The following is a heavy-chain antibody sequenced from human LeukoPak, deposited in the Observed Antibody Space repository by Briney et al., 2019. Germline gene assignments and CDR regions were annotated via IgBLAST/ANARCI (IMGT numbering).Heavy chain of an antibody. J-gene: IGHJ3*01. D-gene: IGHD2-15*01. CDR2: IYYSGST. V-gene: IGHV4-59*01. CDR1: GGSISSYY. Sequence: PSETLSLTCTVSGGSISSYYWSWIRQPPGKGLEWIGYIYYSGSTTYNPPLKSRVTISVNTSKNQSSLKLSSVTAADTAVYYCASALGWRDIFDFWGQGTMVTVSS. CDR3: ASALGWRDIFDF.